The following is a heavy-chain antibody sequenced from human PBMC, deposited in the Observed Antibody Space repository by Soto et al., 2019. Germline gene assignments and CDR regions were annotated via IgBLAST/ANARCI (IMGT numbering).Heavy chain of an antibody. V-gene: IGHV3-11*01. J-gene: IGHJ4*02. CDR3: ARQLERRVGAASH. Sequence: QVHLAESGGGLVKSGGSLTLSCSTSGFFFTDYFMSWIRQAPGKGLEWVSYISRSGDVTHYADSVKGRFTISRDNTKNSLFLQMSSLRDDDTAVYYCARQLERRVGAASHWGQGTRVSVSS. D-gene: IGHD1-26*01. CDR2: ISRSGDVT. CDR1: GFFFTDYF.